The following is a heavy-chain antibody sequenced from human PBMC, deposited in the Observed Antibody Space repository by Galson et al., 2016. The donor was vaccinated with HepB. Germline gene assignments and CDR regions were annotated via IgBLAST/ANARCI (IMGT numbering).Heavy chain of an antibody. CDR3: ARRGIAVSGFDY. CDR1: GYTFTSYA. CDR2: INAGNGNT. Sequence: SVKVSCKASGYTFTSYAMHWVRQAPGQGLEWMGWINAGNGNTKYSQKFQGRVTITRDTSASTAYMEMSSLRSEHTAVYYCARRGIAVSGFDYWGQGTLVTVSS. D-gene: IGHD6-19*01. V-gene: IGHV1-3*01. J-gene: IGHJ4*02.